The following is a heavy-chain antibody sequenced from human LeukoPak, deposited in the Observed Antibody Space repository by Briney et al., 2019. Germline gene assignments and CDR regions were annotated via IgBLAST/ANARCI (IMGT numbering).Heavy chain of an antibody. V-gene: IGHV3-21*01. J-gene: IGHJ4*02. CDR3: ARGPGYSGYVR. Sequence: GGSLRLSCAASGFTFSSYSMNWVRQAPGKGLEWVSSISSSSSSYIYYADSVKGRFTISRDNAKNSLYLQMNSLRAEDTAVYYCARGPGYSGYVRWGQGTLVTVSS. CDR2: ISSSSSSYI. D-gene: IGHD5-12*01. CDR1: GFTFSSYS.